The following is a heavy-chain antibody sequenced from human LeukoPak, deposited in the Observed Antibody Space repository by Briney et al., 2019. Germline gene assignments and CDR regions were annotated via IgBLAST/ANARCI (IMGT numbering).Heavy chain of an antibody. J-gene: IGHJ4*02. D-gene: IGHD2-2*02. CDR3: ARTCSSSSYYMVH. Sequence: ASVKVSCKASGYTFANFGITWVRQAPGQGLEWMGWISVYNGNTNYAQNLQGRVALTTDTSTSTAYMELRSLRSDDTALYYCARTCSSSSYYMVHWGQGTLVTVSS. V-gene: IGHV1-18*01. CDR1: GYTFANFG. CDR2: ISVYNGNT.